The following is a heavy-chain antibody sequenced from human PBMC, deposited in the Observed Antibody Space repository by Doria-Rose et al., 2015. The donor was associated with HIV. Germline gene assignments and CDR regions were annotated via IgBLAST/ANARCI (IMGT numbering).Heavy chain of an antibody. CDR3: ARVGDFQDYGMDV. CDR2: MRSCGFYV. CDR1: GFTLRSYS. J-gene: IGHJ6*02. D-gene: IGHD3-3*01. Sequence: AASGFTLRSYSMNWVRQAPGKGLEWVSSMRSCGFYVYYADSVKGRFTISRDNAKNSLDLQMSSLRAEDTAVYYCARVGDFQDYGMDVWGQGTTVTVS. V-gene: IGHV3-21*01.